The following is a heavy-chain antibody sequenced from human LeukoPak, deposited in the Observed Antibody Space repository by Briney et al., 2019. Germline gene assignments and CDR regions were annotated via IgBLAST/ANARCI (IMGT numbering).Heavy chain of an antibody. Sequence: SETLSLTCTVSGGSISLYYWNWIRQPAGKGLEWIGRIFTSGITNYNPSLKSRVTMSVDTSKNQFSLALSSVTAADTAVYYCAREISGSYYNPLGYMDVWGKGTTVTVSS. V-gene: IGHV4-4*07. D-gene: IGHD3-10*01. CDR3: AREISGSYYNPLGYMDV. CDR2: IFTSGIT. CDR1: GGSISLYY. J-gene: IGHJ6*03.